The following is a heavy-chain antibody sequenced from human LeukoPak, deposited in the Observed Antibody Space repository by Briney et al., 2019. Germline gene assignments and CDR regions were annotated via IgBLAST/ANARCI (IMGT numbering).Heavy chain of an antibody. CDR2: IYSGGST. CDR1: GLTVSSNY. J-gene: IGHJ4*02. D-gene: IGHD6-13*01. V-gene: IGHV3-53*01. Sequence: GGSLRLSCAASGLTVSSNYMSWVRQAPGKGLEWVSVIYSGGSTYYADSVKGRFTISRDNSKNTLYLQMHSLRAEDTAVYYCASSSSWYGMDYWGQGTLVTVSS. CDR3: ASSSSWYGMDY.